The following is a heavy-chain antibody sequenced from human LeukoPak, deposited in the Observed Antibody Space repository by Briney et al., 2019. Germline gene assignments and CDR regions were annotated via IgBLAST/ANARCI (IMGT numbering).Heavy chain of an antibody. CDR2: ISTSGGTI. J-gene: IGHJ4*02. Sequence: GVSLRLSCAASGFTFSSSSMNWVRQAPEKGLEWVSYISTSGGTIYYADSVKGRFTISRDNAKNSLYLQMDSLRAEDTAVYYCARHIPFDCWGQGTLVTVSS. CDR3: ARHIPFDC. D-gene: IGHD2-21*01. V-gene: IGHV3-48*01. CDR1: GFTFSSSS.